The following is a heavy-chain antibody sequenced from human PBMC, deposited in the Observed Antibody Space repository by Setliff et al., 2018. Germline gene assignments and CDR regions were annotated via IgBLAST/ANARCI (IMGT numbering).Heavy chain of an antibody. Sequence: SETLSLTCSVSGVSVSDYYWSWIRQPAGRGLEYIGRIYTSGATNYSPSVKGRVTISVDHLKNQVSLNLKSVTAADTAVYFCAGATGVTYTWYFEHWGQGSLVTVSS. CDR2: IYTSGAT. CDR1: GVSVSDYY. V-gene: IGHV4-4*07. J-gene: IGHJ1*01. CDR3: AGATGVTYTWYFEH. D-gene: IGHD2-21*02.